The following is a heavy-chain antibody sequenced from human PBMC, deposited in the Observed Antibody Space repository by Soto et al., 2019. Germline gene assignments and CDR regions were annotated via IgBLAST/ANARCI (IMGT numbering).Heavy chain of an antibody. CDR3: ARGITMVRGVMSDP. J-gene: IGHJ5*02. CDR1: GYSFTANS. V-gene: IGHV1-8*02. CDR2: INPNSGNT. Sequence: ASVKVSCKASGYSFTANSMHWVRQAPGQGLEWMGWINPNSGNTGYAQKFQGRVTMTRNTSISTAYMELSSLRSEDTAVYYCARGITMVRGVMSDPWGQGTLVTVSS. D-gene: IGHD3-10*01.